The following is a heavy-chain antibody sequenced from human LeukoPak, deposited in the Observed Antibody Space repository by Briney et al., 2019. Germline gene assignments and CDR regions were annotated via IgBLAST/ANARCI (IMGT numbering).Heavy chain of an antibody. J-gene: IGHJ4*02. CDR2: IYYSGST. V-gene: IGHV4-59*01. CDR3: ARVGGYSYGYFDY. CDR1: GGSISSYY. D-gene: IGHD5-18*01. Sequence: PSETLSLTCTVSGGSISSYYWSWIRQPPGKGLEWIGYIYYSGSTNYNPSLKSRATISVDTSKNQFSLKLSSVTAADTAVYYCARVGGYSYGYFDYWGQGTLVTVSS.